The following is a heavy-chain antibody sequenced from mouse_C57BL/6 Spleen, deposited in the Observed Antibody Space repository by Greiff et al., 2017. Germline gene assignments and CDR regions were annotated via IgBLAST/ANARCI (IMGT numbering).Heavy chain of an antibody. Sequence: EVQVVESGGGLVKPGGSLKLSCAASGFTFSSYAMSWVRQTPEKRLEWVATLSDGGSYTYYPDNVKGRFTISRDNAKNNLYLQMSHLKSEDTAMYYCARRSRAFDYWGQGTTLTVSS. J-gene: IGHJ2*01. V-gene: IGHV5-4*01. CDR2: LSDGGSYT. CDR3: ARRSRAFDY. CDR1: GFTFSSYA. D-gene: IGHD3-3*01.